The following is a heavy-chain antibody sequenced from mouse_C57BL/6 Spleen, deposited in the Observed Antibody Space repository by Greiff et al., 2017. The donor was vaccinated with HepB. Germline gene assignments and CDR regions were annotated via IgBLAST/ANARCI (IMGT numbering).Heavy chain of an antibody. D-gene: IGHD1-1*01. CDR2: IHPNSGST. J-gene: IGHJ4*01. CDR1: GYTFTSYW. CDR3: ARCIYYYGSSHLDY. V-gene: IGHV1-64*01. Sequence: QVQLQQPGAELVKPGASVKLSCKASGYTFTSYWMHWVKQRPGQGLEWIGMIHPNSGSTNYNEKFKSKATLTVDKSSSTAYMQLSSLTSEDSAVYYCARCIYYYGSSHLDYWGQGTSVTVSS.